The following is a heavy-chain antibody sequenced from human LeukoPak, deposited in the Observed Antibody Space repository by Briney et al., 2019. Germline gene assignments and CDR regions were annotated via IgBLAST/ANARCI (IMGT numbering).Heavy chain of an antibody. CDR3: ARESQLERTNFDY. J-gene: IGHJ4*02. D-gene: IGHD1-1*01. V-gene: IGHV1-18*01. CDR1: GYTFTSYG. CDR2: ISAYNGNT. Sequence: ASVKVSCKASGYTFTSYGISWVRQAPGQGLEWMGWISAYNGNTNYAQKFQGWVTMTRDTSISTAYMELSRLRSDDTAVYYCARESQLERTNFDYWGQGTLVTVSS.